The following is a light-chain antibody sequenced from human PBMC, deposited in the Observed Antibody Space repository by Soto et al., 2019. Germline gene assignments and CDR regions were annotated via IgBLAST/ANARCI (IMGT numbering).Light chain of an antibody. CDR3: QQYGSSPRT. CDR1: QSVSNSY. CDR2: GAS. V-gene: IGKV3-20*01. J-gene: IGKJ2*01. Sequence: EVVLTQSPGTLSLSPGERATLSCRASQSVSNSYLAWYQQKPDQAPRLLIYGASSRATGIPDRFSGSGSGTDFTLTISRLEPEDLAVYYCQQYGSSPRTFGQGTKLQI.